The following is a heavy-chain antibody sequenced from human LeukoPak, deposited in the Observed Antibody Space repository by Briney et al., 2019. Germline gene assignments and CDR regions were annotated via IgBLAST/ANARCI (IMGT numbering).Heavy chain of an antibody. D-gene: IGHD3-22*01. CDR3: ARANYYDSSGYVNWFDP. V-gene: IGHV1-18*01. CDR2: ISGYNGNT. Sequence: ASVKVSCTASGYTFPGYGISWVRQAPGQGLEWMGWISGYNGNTKYAQRLQGRVTMTTDTSTSTAYMELRSLRSDDTAVYYCARANYYDSSGYVNWFDPWGQGTLVTVSS. CDR1: GYTFPGYG. J-gene: IGHJ5*02.